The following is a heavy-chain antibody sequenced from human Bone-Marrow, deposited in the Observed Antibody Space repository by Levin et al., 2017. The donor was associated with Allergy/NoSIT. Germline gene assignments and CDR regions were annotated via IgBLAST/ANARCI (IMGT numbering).Heavy chain of an antibody. CDR1: GYTFTSYD. V-gene: IGHV1-18*01. J-gene: IGHJ5*02. D-gene: IGHD3-16*01. Sequence: GASVKVSCKVSGYTFTSYDISWVRQAPGQGLEWMGWISSDNGNTKYPKKLQGRVTMTTDTSTSTAYLELRSLRSDDTAVYYWGRDTSLELDLWGQGTVVTVSS. CDR3: GRDTSLELDL. CDR2: ISSDNGNT.